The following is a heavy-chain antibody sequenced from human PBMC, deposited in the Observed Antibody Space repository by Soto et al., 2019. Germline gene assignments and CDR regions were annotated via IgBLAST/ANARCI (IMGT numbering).Heavy chain of an antibody. J-gene: IGHJ6*02. CDR2: IIPIFGTA. CDR1: GGTFSSYA. D-gene: IGHD6-19*01. V-gene: IGHV1-69*01. CDR3: ARSTPRIAVATPRYYYGMDV. Sequence: QVQLVQSGAEVKKPGSSVKVSCKASGGTFSSYAISWVRQAPGQGLEWMGGIIPIFGTANYAQKFQGRVTITADESTSTAYMELSSLRSEDTAVYYCARSTPRIAVATPRYYYGMDVWGQGTTFTVSS.